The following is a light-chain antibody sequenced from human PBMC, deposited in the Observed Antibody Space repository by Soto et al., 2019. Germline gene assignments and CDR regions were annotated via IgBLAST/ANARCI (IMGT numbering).Light chain of an antibody. Sequence: ALAQPASLSWSPGQSITISCTGTSSYIVAYDYVSWFQQHPGKAPKLIISEVNNRPSGFYNRFYGSKSGNTAYLTISGLQVEDEAEYFCLSFTTTXTHVVGNGTKVXV. CDR2: EVN. CDR1: SSYIVAYDY. V-gene: IGLV2-14*01. J-gene: IGLJ1*01. CDR3: LSFTTTXTHV.